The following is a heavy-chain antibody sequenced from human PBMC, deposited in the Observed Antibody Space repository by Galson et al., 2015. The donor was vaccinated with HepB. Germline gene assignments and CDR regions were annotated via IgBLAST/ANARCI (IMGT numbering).Heavy chain of an antibody. CDR1: GYSFTSYW. CDR3: ARFSPPLTYYYDSSGYYGVDY. D-gene: IGHD3-22*01. CDR2: IYPSDSDT. J-gene: IGHJ4*02. Sequence: QSGAEVKKPGESLKISCKGSGYSFTSYWIGWVRQMPGKGLEWMGIIYPSDSDTRYSPSFQGQVTISADKSISTAYLQWSSLKASDTAMYYCARFSPPLTYYYDSSGYYGVDYWGQGTLVTVSS. V-gene: IGHV5-51*01.